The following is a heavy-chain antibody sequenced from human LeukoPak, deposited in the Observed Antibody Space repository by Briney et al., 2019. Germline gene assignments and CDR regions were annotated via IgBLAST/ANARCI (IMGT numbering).Heavy chain of an antibody. D-gene: IGHD3-22*01. Sequence: ASVKVSCKASGYTFTNYYMHWVRQAPGQGLEWMGIINPSGGSTSYAQKFQGRVTMTRDTSTTTVYMELSNLRSEDTAVYSCARDRTGYYYDSSGYYFDAFDIWGQGTMVTVSS. CDR1: GYTFTNYY. CDR2: INPSGGST. J-gene: IGHJ3*02. CDR3: ARDRTGYYYDSSGYYFDAFDI. V-gene: IGHV1-46*03.